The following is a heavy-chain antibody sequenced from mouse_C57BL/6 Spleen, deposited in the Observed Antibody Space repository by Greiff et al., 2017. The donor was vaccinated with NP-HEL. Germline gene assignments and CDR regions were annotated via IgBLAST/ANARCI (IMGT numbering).Heavy chain of an antibody. CDR3: AKSGYYGSIPFEN. CDR1: GYSFTDYN. V-gene: IGHV1-39*01. J-gene: IGHJ3*01. D-gene: IGHD1-1*01. CDR2: INPNYGTT. Sequence: VQLQQSGPELVKPGASVKISCKASGYSFTDYNMHWVKQSDGKSLEWIGVINPNYGTTSYNQKFKGKATLTVDQSSSTAYMQLNSLTSEDSAVYYCAKSGYYGSIPFENWGQGTLVTVSA.